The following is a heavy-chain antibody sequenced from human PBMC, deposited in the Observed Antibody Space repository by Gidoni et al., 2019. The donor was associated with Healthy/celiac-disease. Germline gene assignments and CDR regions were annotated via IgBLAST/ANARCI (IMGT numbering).Heavy chain of an antibody. CDR2: ISSSSSYI. J-gene: IGHJ6*03. CDR1: GFTFSSYS. CDR3: ARGSTVTTVYYYYYMDV. Sequence: EVQLVESGGGLVKPGGSLRLSCAASGFTFSSYSMNWFRQAPGKGLEWVSSISSSSSYIYYADSVKGRFTISRDNAKNSLYLQMNSLRAEDTAVYYCARGSTVTTVYYYYYMDVWGKGTTVTVSS. D-gene: IGHD4-4*01. V-gene: IGHV3-21*01.